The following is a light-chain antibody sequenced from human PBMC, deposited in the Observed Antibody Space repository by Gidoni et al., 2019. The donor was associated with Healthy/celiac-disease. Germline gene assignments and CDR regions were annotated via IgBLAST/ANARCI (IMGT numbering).Light chain of an antibody. CDR3: HQRCSSPIT. V-gene: IGKV3-11*01. CDR1: QSISSS. Sequence: EIVKTQSPATLSAAAGDKATISCRASQSISSSLAWYQQKPGQAPRLLIYAASSMPTGIPSRFSGSGSGTAFTLTISSLQPEDFAAYYCHQRCSSPITFGQGTKVEVK. J-gene: IGKJ1*01. CDR2: AAS.